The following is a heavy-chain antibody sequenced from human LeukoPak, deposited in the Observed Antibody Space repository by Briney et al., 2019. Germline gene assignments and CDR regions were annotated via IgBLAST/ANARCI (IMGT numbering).Heavy chain of an antibody. Sequence: GGSLRLSCAASGFTFSDYYMSWIRQAPGKGLDWISHISSSSGTTKHYADSVKGRFTISRDTSRSTLYLQMNSLRAEDAAVYYCAKAPVTSCRGAFCYPFDYWGQGTLVTVSS. D-gene: IGHD2-15*01. J-gene: IGHJ4*02. V-gene: IGHV3-11*01. CDR3: AKAPVTSCRGAFCYPFDY. CDR1: GFTFSDYY. CDR2: ISSSSGTTK.